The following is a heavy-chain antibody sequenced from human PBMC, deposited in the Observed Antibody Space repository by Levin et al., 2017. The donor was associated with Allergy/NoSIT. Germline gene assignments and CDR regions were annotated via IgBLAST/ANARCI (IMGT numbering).Heavy chain of an antibody. CDR3: AKEASRRPLAQERRSHNWVDP. CDR1: GYRFTAYH. CDR2: IDPESGAS. D-gene: IGHD1-1*01. V-gene: IGHV1-2*02. Sequence: GGSLRLSCQASGYRFTAYHIHWVRQAPGQGLEWMGWIDPESGASKSAQNFQGRVTLTRDTSTNTAILELRSLTSGDTDRYYCAKEASRRPLAQERRSHNWVDPWGQGTLVSVSS. J-gene: IGHJ5*02.